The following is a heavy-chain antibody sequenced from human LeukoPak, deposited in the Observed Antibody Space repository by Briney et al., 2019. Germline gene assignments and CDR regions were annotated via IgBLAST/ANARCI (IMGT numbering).Heavy chain of an antibody. CDR1: GGSISSYY. J-gene: IGHJ2*01. CDR3: ARDQYYYDSSGSHYWYFDL. D-gene: IGHD3-22*01. V-gene: IGHV4-59*01. CDR2: IYYSGST. Sequence: TSETLSLTCTVSGGSISSYYWSWIRQPPGKGLEWIGYIYYSGSTNYNPSLKSRVTISVDTSKNQFSLKLSSVTAADTAVCYCARDQYYYDSSGSHYWYFDLWGRGTLVTVSS.